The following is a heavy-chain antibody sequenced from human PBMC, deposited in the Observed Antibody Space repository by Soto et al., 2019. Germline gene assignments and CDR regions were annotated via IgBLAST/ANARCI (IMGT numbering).Heavy chain of an antibody. D-gene: IGHD3-16*01. CDR3: AGDGVRNGAYNGWLDP. V-gene: IGHV3-7*03. J-gene: IGHJ5*02. CDR1: GFSFSSYW. Sequence: GGSLRLSCAASGFSFSSYWMTWVRQAPGKGLEWVANIKEDGREKYYVASVKGRFTISRDNDKSLLYLQMDSLTPDDTAVYYCAGDGVRNGAYNGWLDPWGQGTLVTVSS. CDR2: IKEDGREK.